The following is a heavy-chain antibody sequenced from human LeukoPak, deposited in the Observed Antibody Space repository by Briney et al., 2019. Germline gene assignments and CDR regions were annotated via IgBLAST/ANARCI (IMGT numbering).Heavy chain of an antibody. J-gene: IGHJ3*01. CDR2: INHSGST. D-gene: IGHD3-9*01. CDR1: GGSFSGYY. Sequence: SETLSLTCAVYGGSFSGYYWSWIRQPPGKGLEWIGEINHSGSTNYNPSLKSRVTISVDTSKNQFSLKLSSVTAADTAVYYCARDLPYDILTGSLLWGQGTMVTVSS. V-gene: IGHV4-34*01. CDR3: ARDLPYDILTGSLL.